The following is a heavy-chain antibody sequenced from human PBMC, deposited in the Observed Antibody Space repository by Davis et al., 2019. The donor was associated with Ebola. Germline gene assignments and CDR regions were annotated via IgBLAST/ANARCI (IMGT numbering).Heavy chain of an antibody. V-gene: IGHV3-48*01. CDR3: ATRGPDWELDY. J-gene: IGHJ4*02. CDR1: GSIFRNYV. CDR2: ISSSGSTI. Sequence: GGSLRLSCETPGSIFRNYVMSWVRQAPGKGLEWVSYISSSGSTIYYADSVRGRFTISRDNSKNTLYLQMNSLGTEDTAVYYCATRGPDWELDYWGQGTLVTVSS. D-gene: IGHD1-26*01.